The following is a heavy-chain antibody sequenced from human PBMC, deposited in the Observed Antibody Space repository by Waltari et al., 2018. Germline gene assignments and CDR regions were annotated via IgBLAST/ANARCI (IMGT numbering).Heavy chain of an antibody. J-gene: IGHJ6*03. Sequence: QLQLQESGPGLVKPSETLSLTCTVSGGSISSGSYYWGWIRQPPGKGLEWIGSIYYSVSTYSKPSLKIRVTISVDTSKNQFYLKLTSVTAADTAVYYCARDIFAVDFQSYYMDVWGKGTTVTISS. V-gene: IGHV4-39*07. CDR1: GGSISSGSYY. CDR2: IYYSVST. D-gene: IGHD3-3*01. CDR3: ARDIFAVDFQSYYMDV.